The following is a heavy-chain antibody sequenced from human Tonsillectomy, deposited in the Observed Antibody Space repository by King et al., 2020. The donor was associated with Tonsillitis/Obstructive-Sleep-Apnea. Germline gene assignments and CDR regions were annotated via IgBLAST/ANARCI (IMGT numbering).Heavy chain of an antibody. CDR1: GFTFSNYG. V-gene: IGHV3-30*18. D-gene: IGHD3-3*01. J-gene: IGHJ5*02. CDR2: ISYDGSNK. CDR3: AKEEAYYDCWSRYNWFDP. Sequence: VQLVESGGGVVQPGRSLRLSCAASGFTFSNYGMHWVRQAPGKGLEWVAVISYDGSNKYYADSVTGRFTISRDNSKNTLYLQMNSLRAEDTAVYYCAKEEAYYDCWSRYNWFDPWGQGTLVTVSS.